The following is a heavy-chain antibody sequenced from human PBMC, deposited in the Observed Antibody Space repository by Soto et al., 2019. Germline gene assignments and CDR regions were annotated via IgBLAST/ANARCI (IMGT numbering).Heavy chain of an antibody. Sequence: GESLKISCKGSGYSFTSYWISWVRQMPGKGLEWMGRIDPSGSYTNYSPSFQGHVTISADKSISTAYLQWSSLKASDTAMYYCAMFLTTDHYYHYGMDVWGQGTTVTVSS. CDR2: IDPSGSYT. CDR1: GYSFTSYW. D-gene: IGHD4-4*01. J-gene: IGHJ6*02. CDR3: AMFLTTDHYYHYGMDV. V-gene: IGHV5-10-1*01.